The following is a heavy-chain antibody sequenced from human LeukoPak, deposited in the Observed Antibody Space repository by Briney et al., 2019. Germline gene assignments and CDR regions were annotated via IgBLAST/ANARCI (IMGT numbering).Heavy chain of an antibody. V-gene: IGHV4-34*01. J-gene: IGHJ5*02. Sequence: SETLSLTCAVYGGSFSGYYWSWIRQPPGKGLEWIGEINHSGSTNYNPSLKSRVTISVDTSKNQFSLKLSSVTAADTAVYYCARGQRSYGSGPHWFDPWGQGTLVTVSS. CDR1: GGSFSGYY. D-gene: IGHD3-10*01. CDR3: ARGQRSYGSGPHWFDP. CDR2: INHSGST.